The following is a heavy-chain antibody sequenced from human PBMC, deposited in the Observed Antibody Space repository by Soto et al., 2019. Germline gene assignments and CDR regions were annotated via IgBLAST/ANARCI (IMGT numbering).Heavy chain of an antibody. CDR1: GYTFTTYY. CDR3: ARRFRWFGAKGGVDV. J-gene: IGHJ6*02. V-gene: IGHV1-46*01. Sequence: QVQLVQSGAEVKKPGASVKVSCKASGYTFTTYYMHWVRQAPGQGLEWMGSINPSDGSTTYAQKFPGRVTMTRDTSTSTVYMELSGLRSEDTAVYYCARRFRWFGAKGGVDVWGQGATVTVSS. CDR2: INPSDGST. D-gene: IGHD3-10*01.